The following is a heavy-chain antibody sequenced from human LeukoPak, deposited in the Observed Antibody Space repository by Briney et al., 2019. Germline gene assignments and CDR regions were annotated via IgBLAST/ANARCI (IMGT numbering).Heavy chain of an antibody. CDR2: IKSKTDGGTT. CDR3: TTGSSGWGSSSLDY. J-gene: IGHJ4*02. CDR1: GFTFSNAW. V-gene: IGHV3-15*01. Sequence: PGGSLRLSCAASGFTFSNAWMSWVRQAPGKGLEWVGRIKSKTDGGTTDYAAPVKGRFTISRDDSKNTLYLQMNSLKTEDTAVYYCTTGSSGWGSSSLDYWGQGTLVTVSS. D-gene: IGHD3-16*01.